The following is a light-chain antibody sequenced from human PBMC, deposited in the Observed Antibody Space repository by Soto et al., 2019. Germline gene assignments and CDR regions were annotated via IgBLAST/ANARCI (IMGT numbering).Light chain of an antibody. CDR1: SSDVGGYNY. J-gene: IGLJ1*01. Sequence: QSALTQPASVSGSPGQSITISCTGTSSDVGGYNYVSWYQQHPGKAPKLMIYDVSNRPSGVSNRFSGSKSGNTASLTISGLQAEDEADYYCSSYRISSSYVFGTGNKLTVL. V-gene: IGLV2-14*01. CDR2: DVS. CDR3: SSYRISSSYV.